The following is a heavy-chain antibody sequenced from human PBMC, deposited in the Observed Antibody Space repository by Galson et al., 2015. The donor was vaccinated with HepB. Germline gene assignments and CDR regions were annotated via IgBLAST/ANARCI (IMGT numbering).Heavy chain of an antibody. CDR3: ARCPFRNYYGSGTYFDY. D-gene: IGHD3-10*01. J-gene: IGHJ4*02. Sequence: SLRLSCAASGFTFGDYSMSWVRLAPGKGLEWISYISSDSTTMYYADSVKGRFTISRDSAENSLYLQMNSLRVEDSAVYYCARCPFRNYYGSGTYFDYWGQGTQVVVSS. CDR2: ISSDSTTM. V-gene: IGHV3-48*04. CDR1: GFTFGDYS.